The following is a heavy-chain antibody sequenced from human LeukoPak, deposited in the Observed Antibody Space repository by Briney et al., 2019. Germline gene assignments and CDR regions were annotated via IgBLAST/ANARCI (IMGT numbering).Heavy chain of an antibody. D-gene: IGHD3-16*01. Sequence: GGSLRLSCAASGFSFDDYDMSWVSQDPGKGLEWVSGINWNGGSTGYADSVKGRFTISRDNAKNSLYLQMSSLRAEDTALYYCAREEGGYFDYWGQGTLVTVSS. V-gene: IGHV3-20*04. CDR2: INWNGGST. CDR3: AREEGGYFDY. CDR1: GFSFDDYD. J-gene: IGHJ4*02.